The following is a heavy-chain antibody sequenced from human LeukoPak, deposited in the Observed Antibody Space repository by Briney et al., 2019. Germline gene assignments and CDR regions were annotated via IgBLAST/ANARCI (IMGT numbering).Heavy chain of an antibody. CDR3: ARDLGYCSGGSCYSEGAFDI. CDR2: IYHSGST. Sequence: PSETLSLTFTVSGYSISSGYYWGWIRQPPGKGLEWIGSIYHSGSTYYNPSLKSRVTISVDTSKNQFSLKLSSVTAADTAVYYCARDLGYCSGGSCYSEGAFDIWGQGTMVTVSS. J-gene: IGHJ3*02. CDR1: GYSISSGYY. V-gene: IGHV4-38-2*02. D-gene: IGHD2-15*01.